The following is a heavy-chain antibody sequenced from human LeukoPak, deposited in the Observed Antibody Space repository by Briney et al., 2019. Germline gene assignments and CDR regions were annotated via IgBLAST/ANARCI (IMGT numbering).Heavy chain of an antibody. D-gene: IGHD6-6*01. Sequence: AGGSLRLSCAASGFTFSSYAMSWVRQAPGKGLEWVSAISGSGGSTYYADSVKGRFTISRDNSKNTLYLQMNSLRAEDTAVYYCAIVSSSSLGMDVWGQGTTVTVSS. CDR1: GFTFSSYA. V-gene: IGHV3-23*01. CDR3: AIVSSSSLGMDV. J-gene: IGHJ6*02. CDR2: ISGSGGST.